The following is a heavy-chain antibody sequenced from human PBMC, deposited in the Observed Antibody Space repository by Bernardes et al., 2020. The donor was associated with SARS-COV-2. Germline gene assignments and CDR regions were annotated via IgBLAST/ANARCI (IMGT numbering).Heavy chain of an antibody. D-gene: IGHD4-4*01. CDR1: GFTFDLYA. Sequence: SLRLSCEGSGFTFDLYAIHWVRQVPGKGLEWVSGISWDSNSVTYRDSVEGRFTIFRDNAKGSVYLQMNSLRAEDTALYYCTKDRTAMTTGGFDVWGQGTTVTVSS. CDR2: ISWDSNSV. V-gene: IGHV3-9*01. CDR3: TKDRTAMTTGGFDV. J-gene: IGHJ6*02.